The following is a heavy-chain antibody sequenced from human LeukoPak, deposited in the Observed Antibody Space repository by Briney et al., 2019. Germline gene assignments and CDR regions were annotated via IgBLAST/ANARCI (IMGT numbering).Heavy chain of an antibody. J-gene: IGHJ4*02. Sequence: GGSLRLSCAASGFTFSSYEMNWVRQAPGKGLEWVSYISSSGSTIYYADSVKGRFTISRDNAKNSLYLQMNSLRAEDTAVYYCASPYSSRWYELCYWGQGTLVTVSS. CDR1: GFTFSSYE. CDR3: ASPYSSRWYELCY. CDR2: ISSSGSTI. D-gene: IGHD6-13*01. V-gene: IGHV3-48*03.